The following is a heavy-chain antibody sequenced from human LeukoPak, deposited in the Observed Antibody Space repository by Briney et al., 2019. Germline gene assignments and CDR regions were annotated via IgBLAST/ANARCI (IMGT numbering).Heavy chain of an antibody. Sequence: GGSLRLSCAASGFTFSTNGMHWVRQAPGKGLEWVAVVWFDGSNKHYADSVKGRITISRDNSKNTLYLQMNSLRAEDTAVYYCAREGDYYDSSGIDYWGQGTLVTVSS. J-gene: IGHJ4*02. V-gene: IGHV3-33*01. CDR1: GFTFSTNG. D-gene: IGHD3-22*01. CDR2: VWFDGSNK. CDR3: AREGDYYDSSGIDY.